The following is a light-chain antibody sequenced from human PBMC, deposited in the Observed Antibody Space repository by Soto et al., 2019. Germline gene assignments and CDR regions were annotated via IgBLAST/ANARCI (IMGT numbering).Light chain of an antibody. V-gene: IGKV3-15*01. J-gene: IGKJ5*01. CDR3: QQYSSSPS. Sequence: EIVMTQSPTTLSVSPVERATLSCRASRSVSTNLAWYQQKPGQVPSLLIYGASTKASGIPARFSGSGSGTEFTLTIGSLQSEDFAVYYCQQYSSSPSFGQGTRLEIK. CDR1: RSVSTN. CDR2: GAS.